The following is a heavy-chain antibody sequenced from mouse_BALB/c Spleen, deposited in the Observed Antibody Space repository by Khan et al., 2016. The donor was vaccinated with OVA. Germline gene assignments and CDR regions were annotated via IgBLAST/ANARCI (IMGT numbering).Heavy chain of an antibody. Sequence: QVQLKESGAELARPGASVKLSCKASGYTFTDYYINWVKQRTGQGLEWIGEISPGSGDTYYNERFKGKATLNADKSSSTAYMQRSSLTSEASAVYFCARRNYFGYTFAYWGQGTLVTVSA. CDR2: ISPGSGDT. J-gene: IGHJ3*01. CDR3: ARRNYFGYTFAY. D-gene: IGHD1-2*01. V-gene: IGHV1-77*01. CDR1: GYTFTDYY.